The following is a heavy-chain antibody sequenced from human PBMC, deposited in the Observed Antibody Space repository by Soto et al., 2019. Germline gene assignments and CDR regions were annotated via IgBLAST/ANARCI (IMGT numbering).Heavy chain of an antibody. Sequence: GGSLRLSCAASGFTFSSHWMHWVRQAPGKGLVWVSRINTDGSSTNYADSVKGRFTVSRDNAKNSVYLQINSLRAEDTAVYFCARDCSGGSCYPGMDVWGQGTTVTVSS. V-gene: IGHV3-74*01. CDR1: GFTFSSHW. J-gene: IGHJ6*02. D-gene: IGHD2-15*01. CDR2: INTDGSST. CDR3: ARDCSGGSCYPGMDV.